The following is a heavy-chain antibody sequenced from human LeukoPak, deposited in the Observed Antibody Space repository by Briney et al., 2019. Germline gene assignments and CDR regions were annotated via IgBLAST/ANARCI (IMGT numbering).Heavy chain of an antibody. CDR1: GVSISSYY. CDR3: ARSHVDTAMVFSGNYFDY. D-gene: IGHD5-18*01. CDR2: IYYSGST. J-gene: IGHJ4*02. Sequence: SETLSLTCTVSGVSISSYYWSWIRQPPGKGLEWIGYIYYSGSTNYNPSLKSRVTISVDTSKNQFSLKLSSVTAADTAVYYCARSHVDTAMVFSGNYFDYWGQGTLVTVSS. V-gene: IGHV4-59*01.